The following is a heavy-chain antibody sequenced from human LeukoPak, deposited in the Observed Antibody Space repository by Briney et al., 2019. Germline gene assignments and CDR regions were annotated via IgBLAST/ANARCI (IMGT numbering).Heavy chain of an antibody. CDR1: GFTFSSYW. Sequence: SGGSLRLSCVASGFTFSSYWMTWVRQAPGKGLEWVANIKTDGSQIYYVDSVKGRFTISRDNAKNSLYLQMNSLRAEDTAVYYCATEIAVTGTHEDDYWGQGTLVTVSS. CDR2: IKTDGSQI. V-gene: IGHV3-7*01. J-gene: IGHJ4*02. D-gene: IGHD6-19*01. CDR3: ATEIAVTGTHEDDY.